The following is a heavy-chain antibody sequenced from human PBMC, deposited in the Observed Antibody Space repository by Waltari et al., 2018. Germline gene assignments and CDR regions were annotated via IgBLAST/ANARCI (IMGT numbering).Heavy chain of an antibody. J-gene: IGHJ6*02. Sequence: QVQLQESGPGLVKPSETLSLTCTVSGGSISSYYWSWIRPPPGKGLEWVGYIYYSGSTNYNPSLKSRVTISVDTSKNQFSLKLSSVTAADTAVYYCAITYYYDSSGYYYDYYYGMDVWGQGTTVTVSS. CDR3: AITYYYDSSGYYYDYYYGMDV. CDR1: GGSISSYY. CDR2: IYYSGST. V-gene: IGHV4-59*08. D-gene: IGHD3-22*01.